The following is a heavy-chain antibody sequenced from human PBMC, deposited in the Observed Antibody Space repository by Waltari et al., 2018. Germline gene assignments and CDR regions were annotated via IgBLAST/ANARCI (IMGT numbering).Heavy chain of an antibody. CDR1: GFTFEVFT. D-gene: IGHD6-6*01. J-gene: IGHJ4*02. CDR3: AKDSHSSSSFDY. V-gene: IGHV3-43*01. Sequence: EVQLVESGGVVVQPGGSLSLSCAASGFTFEVFTMHWVRQAPGKGLEWVSLISWDGGSTYYADSVKGRFTISRDNSKNSLYLQMNSLRTEDTALYYCAKDSHSSSSFDYWGQGTLVTVSS. CDR2: ISWDGGST.